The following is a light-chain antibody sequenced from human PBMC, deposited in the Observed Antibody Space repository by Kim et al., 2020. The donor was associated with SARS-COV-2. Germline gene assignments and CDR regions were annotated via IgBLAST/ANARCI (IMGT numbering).Light chain of an antibody. CDR3: KRYDKTHLT. J-gene: IGKJ4*01. V-gene: IGKV1-33*01. CDR1: NDFYTF. Sequence: AVIEDRVMNTWRAGNDFYTFLIWNQVKPGKGPQLLISDAASLQRGVPSRCSASGSGADFTLVSSNLQSGDRGTYYCKRYDKTHLTIGGGNKVDIK. CDR2: DAA.